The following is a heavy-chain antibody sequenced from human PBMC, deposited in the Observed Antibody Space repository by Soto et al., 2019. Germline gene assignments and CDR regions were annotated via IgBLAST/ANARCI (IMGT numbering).Heavy chain of an antibody. CDR2: IDYSGST. Sequence: QVQLQESGPGLVKPSQTLSLTCTVSGGSISSGGYYWSWIRQHPGKGLEWIGYIDYSGSTYYNPFLKSRVTISVDTSKNQFSLKLSSVTAADTAVYYCARETIITIFGVVTLPSYYFDYWGQGTLVTVSS. J-gene: IGHJ4*02. CDR1: GGSISSGGYY. V-gene: IGHV4-31*03. CDR3: ARETIITIFGVVTLPSYYFDY. D-gene: IGHD3-3*01.